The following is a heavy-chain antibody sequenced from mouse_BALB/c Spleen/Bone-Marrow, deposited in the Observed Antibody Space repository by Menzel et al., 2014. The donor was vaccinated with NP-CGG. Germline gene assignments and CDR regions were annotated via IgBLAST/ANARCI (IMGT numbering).Heavy chain of an antibody. D-gene: IGHD2-14*01. CDR1: GFDFSRYW. V-gene: IGHV4-1*02. J-gene: IGHJ4*01. CDR2: INPDSSTI. CDR3: ARTEVRRGYYAMDY. Sequence: VQLQQSGGGPVQPGGSLKLSCAASGFDFSRYWMSWVRQAPGKGLEWIGEINPDSSTINYTPSLKDKFIISRDNAKNTLYLQMSKVRSEDTALYYCARTEVRRGYYAMDYWGQGTSVTVSS.